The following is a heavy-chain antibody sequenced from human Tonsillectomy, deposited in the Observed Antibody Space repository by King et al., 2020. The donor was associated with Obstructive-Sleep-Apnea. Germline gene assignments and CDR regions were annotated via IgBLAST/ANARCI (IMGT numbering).Heavy chain of an antibody. CDR2: INHSGST. CDR1: GGFFSDYY. J-gene: IGHJ5*02. D-gene: IGHD6-13*01. Sequence: VQLQQWGAGLLKPSETLSLTCAVFGGFFSDYYWSWIRQPPVKGRDWIGEINHSGSTNYNPSLKGRGTISVDMSKNQFSLKLNSVTAADTAVYYCARGSGAAAVNWFDPWGQGTLVTVSS. CDR3: ARGSGAAAVNWFDP. V-gene: IGHV4-34*01.